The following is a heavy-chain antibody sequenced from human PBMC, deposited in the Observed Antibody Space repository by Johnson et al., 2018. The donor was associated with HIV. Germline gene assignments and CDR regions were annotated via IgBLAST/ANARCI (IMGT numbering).Heavy chain of an antibody. V-gene: IGHV3-33*06. Sequence: QVQLVESGGGVVQPGGSLRLSCAASGFTFSNYGMHWVRQAPGKGLEWVAVIWFDGTNKYYADSVKGRFTISRDNSKNTLYLQMNSLRAEDTAVYYCAKEGITMEVDIWGQGTMVTVSS. CDR2: IWFDGTNK. J-gene: IGHJ3*02. CDR1: GFTFSNYG. CDR3: AKEGITMEVDI. D-gene: IGHD3-10*01.